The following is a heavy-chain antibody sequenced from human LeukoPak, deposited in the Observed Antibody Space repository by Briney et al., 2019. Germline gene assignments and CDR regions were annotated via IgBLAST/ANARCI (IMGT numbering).Heavy chain of an antibody. V-gene: IGHV4-34*01. CDR1: GGSFSGYY. D-gene: IGHD3-10*01. Sequence: PSETLSLTCAVYGGSFSGYYWSWIRQPPGKGLEWIGEINHSRSTNYNPSLKSRVTISVDTSKNQFSLKLSSVTAADTAVYYCARIHGSGSYEVDYWGQGTLVTVSS. CDR2: INHSRST. J-gene: IGHJ4*02. CDR3: ARIHGSGSYEVDY.